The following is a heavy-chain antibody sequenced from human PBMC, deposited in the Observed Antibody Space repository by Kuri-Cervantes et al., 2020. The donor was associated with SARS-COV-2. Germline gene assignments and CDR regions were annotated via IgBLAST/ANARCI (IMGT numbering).Heavy chain of an antibody. CDR2: IIPIFGTA. J-gene: IGHJ3*02. V-gene: IGHV1-69*05. D-gene: IGHD6-13*01. CDR3: ARSWGRSSSWYDAFDI. Sequence: SVKVSCKTSGGTFSSYAISWVRQAPGQGLEWMGGIIPIFGTANYAQKFQGRATITTDESTSTAYMELSSLRSEDTAVYYCARSWGRSSSWYDAFDIWGQGTMVTVSS. CDR1: GGTFSSYA.